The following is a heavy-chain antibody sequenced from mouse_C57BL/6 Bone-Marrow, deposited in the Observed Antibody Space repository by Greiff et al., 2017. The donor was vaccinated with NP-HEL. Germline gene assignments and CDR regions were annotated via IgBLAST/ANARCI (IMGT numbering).Heavy chain of an antibody. J-gene: IGHJ1*03. D-gene: IGHD2-2*01. CDR3: ARGPWLQRYFDV. V-gene: IGHV1-80*01. CDR1: GYAFSSYW. CDR2: IYPGDGDT. Sequence: QVQLKQSGAELVKPGASVKISCKASGYAFSSYWMNWVKQRPGKGLEWIGQIYPGDGDTNYNGKFKGKATLTADKSSSTAYMQLSSLTSEDSAVYCCARGPWLQRYFDVWGTGTTVTVSS.